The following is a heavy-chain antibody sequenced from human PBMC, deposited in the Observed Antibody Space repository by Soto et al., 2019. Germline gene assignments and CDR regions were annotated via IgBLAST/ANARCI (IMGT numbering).Heavy chain of an antibody. CDR2: INHSGST. V-gene: IGHV4-34*01. D-gene: IGHD1-7*01. Sequence: SETLSLTCAVYGGSFSGYYWSWIRQPPGKGLEWIGEINHSGSTNYNPSLKSRVTISVDTSKNQFSLKLSSVTAADTAVYYCASRTGTTIHYYMDVWGKGTTVTVSS. CDR3: ASRTGTTIHYYMDV. CDR1: GGSFSGYY. J-gene: IGHJ6*03.